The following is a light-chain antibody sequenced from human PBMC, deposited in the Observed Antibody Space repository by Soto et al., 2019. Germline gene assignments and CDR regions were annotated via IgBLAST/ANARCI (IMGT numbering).Light chain of an antibody. CDR3: KQYGTSPRT. Sequence: EVMLTQSPGTLSLSPGERATLSCRASQSIFSNYLAWYQQKSGQAPRLLIYGASNRATGIPDRFSGSGSGNDFTLTISRLEPEDFAVYYCKQYGTSPRTFGQGTKLEF. CDR2: GAS. CDR1: QSIFSNY. V-gene: IGKV3-20*01. J-gene: IGKJ1*01.